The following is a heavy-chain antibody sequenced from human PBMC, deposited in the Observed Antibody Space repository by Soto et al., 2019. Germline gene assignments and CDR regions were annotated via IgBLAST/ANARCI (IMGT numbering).Heavy chain of an antibody. V-gene: IGHV5-51*01. CDR2: IYPGDSDT. J-gene: IGHJ3*02. D-gene: IGHD4-17*01. Sequence: GESLKISCEGSGYSFTSYWIGWVRQMPGKGLEWMGIIYPGDSDTRYSPSFQGQVTISADKSISTAYLQWSSLKASDTAMYYCARPLPTAIFAFDIWGQGTMVTVSS. CDR1: GYSFTSYW. CDR3: ARPLPTAIFAFDI.